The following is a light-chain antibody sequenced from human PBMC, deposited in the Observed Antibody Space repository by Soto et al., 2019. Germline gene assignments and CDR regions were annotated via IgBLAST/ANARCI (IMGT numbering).Light chain of an antibody. CDR3: QQRSNWLT. Sequence: EFVLPQSPVTLSLSPGERATLSCRASQSFRGLLAWYQQKPGQAPRLLIYDASNRATGIPARFSGSGSGTDFTLTISSLEPEDFAVYYCQQRSNWLTFGGGTKVDI. V-gene: IGKV3-11*01. CDR2: DAS. CDR1: QSFRGL. J-gene: IGKJ4*01.